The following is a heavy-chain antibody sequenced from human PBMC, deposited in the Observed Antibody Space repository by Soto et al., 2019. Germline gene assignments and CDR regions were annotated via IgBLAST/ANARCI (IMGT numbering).Heavy chain of an antibody. J-gene: IGHJ4*02. CDR1: GYTFTSYG. V-gene: IGHV1-18*01. D-gene: IGHD6-19*01. Sequence: ASVKVSCKASGYTFTSYGISWVLQAPGQEREWMGWISAYNGNTNYAQKLQGRVTMTTDTSTSTSYMELRSLRSDDTAVYYCARDPPRMIAVAGGGGDYWGQGTLVTVSS. CDR2: ISAYNGNT. CDR3: ARDPPRMIAVAGGGGDY.